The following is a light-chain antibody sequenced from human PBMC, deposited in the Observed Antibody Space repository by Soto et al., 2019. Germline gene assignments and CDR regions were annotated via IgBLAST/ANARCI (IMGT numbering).Light chain of an antibody. CDR3: QQYGSSPYT. V-gene: IGKV3-20*01. J-gene: IGKJ2*01. CDR1: QSVSSSY. Sequence: EIVLTQSPGTLSLSPGERATLSCRASQSVSSSYLVWYQQKPGQTPRLLIYGTSSRATGIPDRFSGSGSGKDFTLTISSLEPEDFAVYYWQQYGSSPYTFGQGTKLEI. CDR2: GTS.